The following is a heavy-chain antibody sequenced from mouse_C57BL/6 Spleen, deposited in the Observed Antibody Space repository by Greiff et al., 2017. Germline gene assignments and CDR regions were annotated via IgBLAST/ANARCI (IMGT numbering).Heavy chain of an antibody. CDR3: ARWTAQATWDY. V-gene: IGHV1-52*01. CDR2: IDPSDSET. D-gene: IGHD3-2*02. Sequence: VQLQQPGAELVRPGSSVKLSCKASGYTFTSYWMHWVKQRPIQGLEWIGNIDPSDSETHYNQKFKDKATLTVDKSSSTAYMQLSSLTAEDSAVYYCARWTAQATWDYWGQGTTLTVSS. J-gene: IGHJ2*01. CDR1: GYTFTSYW.